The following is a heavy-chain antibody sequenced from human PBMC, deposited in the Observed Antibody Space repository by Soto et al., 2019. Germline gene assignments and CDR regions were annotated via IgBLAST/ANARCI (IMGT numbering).Heavy chain of an antibody. J-gene: IGHJ4*02. CDR1: GFTFSRYS. V-gene: IGHV3-23*01. CDR2: MFPSGSNI. Sequence: GGSLRLACAASGFTFSRYSMSWVRQAPGQGLEWVSSMFPSGSNIYYADSVKGRFTISRDNSQNTLYLHMNDLRVEDTAVYYCAKDKQPDTGWDFDYWGQGTLVTVSS. D-gene: IGHD6-19*01. CDR3: AKDKQPDTGWDFDY.